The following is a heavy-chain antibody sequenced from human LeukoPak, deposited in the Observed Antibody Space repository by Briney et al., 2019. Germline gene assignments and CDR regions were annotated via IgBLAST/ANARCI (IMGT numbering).Heavy chain of an antibody. J-gene: IGHJ4*02. CDR2: IFSGGST. V-gene: IGHV3-53*01. CDR1: GFIVSTNY. D-gene: IGHD3-22*01. Sequence: GGSLRLSCAASGFIVSTNYMSWVRQAPGKGLEWVSVIFSGGSTYYADSVKGRFTIPRDNSKNTVYLQMNRLRAEDTAIYYCAKRAIDSSGYDYYFDYWGQGTLVTVSS. CDR3: AKRAIDSSGYDYYFDY.